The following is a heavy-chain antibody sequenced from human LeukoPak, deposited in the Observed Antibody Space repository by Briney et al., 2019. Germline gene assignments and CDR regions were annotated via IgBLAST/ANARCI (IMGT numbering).Heavy chain of an antibody. D-gene: IGHD6-13*01. J-gene: IGHJ4*02. CDR1: GGSISSSSYY. CDR3: ARWGLGSSWGVFEN. V-gene: IGHV4-39*07. Sequence: SETLSLTCTVSGGSISSSSYYWGWIRQPPGKGLEWIGSIYYSGSTYYNPSLKSRVTISVDTSKNQFSLKLSSVTAADTAVYYCARWGLGSSWGVFENWGQGTLVTVSS. CDR2: IYYSGST.